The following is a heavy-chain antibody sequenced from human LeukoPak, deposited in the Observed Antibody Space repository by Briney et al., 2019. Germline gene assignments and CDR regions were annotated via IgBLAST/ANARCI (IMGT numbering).Heavy chain of an antibody. CDR2: IYGGGST. Sequence: GGSLRLSCAASGFTFSNYAMSWVRQAPGKGLEWVSLIYGGGSTSYADSVKGRFTISRDNSKNTLFLQMNSLRAEDTAIYYCARDPTAVPNTWGQGTLVTVSS. V-gene: IGHV3-53*01. J-gene: IGHJ5*02. D-gene: IGHD6-19*01. CDR3: ARDPTAVPNT. CDR1: GFTFSNYA.